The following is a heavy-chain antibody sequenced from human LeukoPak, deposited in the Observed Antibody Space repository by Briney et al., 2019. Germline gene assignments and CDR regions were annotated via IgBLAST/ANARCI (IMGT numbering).Heavy chain of an antibody. J-gene: IGHJ4*02. CDR3: ARDRWGRDIVVVPAAIFSSLFDY. Sequence: ASVKVSCKASGYTFTSYGISWVRQAPGQGLVWMGWISAYNGNTNYAQKLQGRVTMTTDTSTSTAYMELRSLRSDDTAVYYCARDRWGRDIVVVPAAIFSSLFDYWGQGTLVTVSS. CDR2: ISAYNGNT. V-gene: IGHV1-18*01. D-gene: IGHD2-2*02. CDR1: GYTFTSYG.